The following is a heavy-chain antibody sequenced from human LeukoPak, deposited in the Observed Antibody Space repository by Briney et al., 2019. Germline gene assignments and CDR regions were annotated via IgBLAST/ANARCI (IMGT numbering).Heavy chain of an antibody. J-gene: IGHJ2*01. CDR3: ASSGVETNWYFDL. CDR2: IYDGGST. D-gene: IGHD4-23*01. V-gene: IGHV3-66*01. CDR1: GVTSNY. Sequence: GSLRLSCAASGVTSNYMTWVRQAPGKGLEWVSVIYDGGSTYSADSVQGRFTISRDNSKNTVSLQMNSLRPEDTAVYYCASSGVETNWYFDLWGRGTLVTVSS.